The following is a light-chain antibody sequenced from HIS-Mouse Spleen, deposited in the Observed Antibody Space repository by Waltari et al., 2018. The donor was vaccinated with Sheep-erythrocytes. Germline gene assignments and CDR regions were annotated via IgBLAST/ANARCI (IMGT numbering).Light chain of an antibody. J-gene: IGLJ1*01. CDR2: DVS. CDR3: CSYAGSYNHV. Sequence: QSALTQPRSVSGSPGQSVTISCTGTSSEGGGYNYVSWYQQHPGKAPTLMIYDVSKRPSGVPDRFSGSKSGNTASLTISGLQAEDEADYYCCSYAGSYNHVFATGTKVTVL. V-gene: IGLV2-11*01. CDR1: SSEGGGYNY.